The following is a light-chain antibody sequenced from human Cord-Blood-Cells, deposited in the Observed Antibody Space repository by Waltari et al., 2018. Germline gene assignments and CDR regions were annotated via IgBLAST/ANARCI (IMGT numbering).Light chain of an antibody. V-gene: IGKV2-28*01. CDR3: MQALQTPYS. J-gene: IGKJ2*03. CDR1: HSLLHSKGYNY. Sequence: DNVMTQSPLSLPVTPGEPAPISCRSSHSLLHSKGYNYLDWYLQKPGQSPQLLIYLGSNRASGVPDRFSGSGSGTDFTLKISRVEAEDVGVYYCMQALQTPYSFGQGTKLEIK. CDR2: LGS.